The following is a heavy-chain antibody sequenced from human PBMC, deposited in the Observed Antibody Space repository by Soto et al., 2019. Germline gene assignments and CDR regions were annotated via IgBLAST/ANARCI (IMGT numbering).Heavy chain of an antibody. V-gene: IGHV4-59*08. CDR1: GGSISSYY. J-gene: IGHJ6*03. Sequence: SETLSLTCTVSGGSISSYYWSWIRQPPGKGLEWIGYIYYSGSTNYNPSLKSRVTISVDPSKNQFSLKLSSVTAADTAVYYCARTEVVPAATILNYYYYYYMDVWGKGTTVTVSS. CDR2: IYYSGST. D-gene: IGHD2-2*01. CDR3: ARTEVVPAATILNYYYYYYMDV.